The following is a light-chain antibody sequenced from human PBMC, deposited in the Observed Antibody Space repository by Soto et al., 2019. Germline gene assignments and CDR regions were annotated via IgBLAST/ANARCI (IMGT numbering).Light chain of an antibody. CDR2: GAS. V-gene: IGKV3-20*01. CDR3: QQYSSSPRT. J-gene: IGKJ1*01. CDR1: QSVSNNY. Sequence: EVVLTQSPGTLSLSPGERATLSCRASQSVSNNYLAWYQQKPGQAPRLLIYGASTRATGVPDRFSGSGSGKEFTLTISRLEPDDFVVFYCQQYSSSPRTFGQGTRVEVK.